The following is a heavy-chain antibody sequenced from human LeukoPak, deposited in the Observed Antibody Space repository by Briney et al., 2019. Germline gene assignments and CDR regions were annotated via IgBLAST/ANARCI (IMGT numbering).Heavy chain of an antibody. CDR1: GFTFSSYA. CDR2: ISSNGGSI. J-gene: IGHJ4*02. V-gene: IGHV3-64*01. Sequence: GGSLRLSCAASGFTFSSYAMHWVRQAPGKGLEYVSAISSNGGSIYYANSLKGRFTISRDNSKNTLYLQMGSLRAEDMAVYYCARDRYWGQGTLVTVSS. CDR3: ARDRY.